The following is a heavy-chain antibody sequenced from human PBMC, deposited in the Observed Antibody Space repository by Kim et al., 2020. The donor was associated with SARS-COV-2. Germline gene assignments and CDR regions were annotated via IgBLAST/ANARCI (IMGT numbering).Heavy chain of an antibody. V-gene: IGHV7-4-1*02. J-gene: IGHJ6*02. Sequence: ASVKVSCKASGYTFTSYAMNWVRQAPGQGLEWMGWINTNTGNPTYAQGFTGRFVFSLDTSVSTAYLQISSLKAEDTAVYYCARDPGVSTIFGVVIRNPNYEGMDVWGQGTTVTVSS. CDR1: GYTFTSYA. D-gene: IGHD3-3*01. CDR3: ARDPGVSTIFGVVIRNPNYEGMDV. CDR2: INTNTGNP.